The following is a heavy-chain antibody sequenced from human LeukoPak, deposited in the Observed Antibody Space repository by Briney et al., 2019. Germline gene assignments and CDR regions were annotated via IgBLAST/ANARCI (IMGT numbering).Heavy chain of an antibody. J-gene: IGHJ4*02. CDR2: IYYSGST. CDR3: ARGIYYGPVDY. CDR1: GGSISSYY. D-gene: IGHD3-10*01. V-gene: IGHV4-59*01. Sequence: SETLSLTCTVSGGSISSYYWSWIRQPPGKGLEWIGYIYYSGSTNYNLSLKSRVTISVDTSKNQFSLKLSSVTAADTAVYYCARGIYYGPVDYWGQGTLVTVSS.